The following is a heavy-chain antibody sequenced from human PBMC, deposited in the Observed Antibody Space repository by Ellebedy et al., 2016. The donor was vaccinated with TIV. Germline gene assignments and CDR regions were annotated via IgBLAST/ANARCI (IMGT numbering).Heavy chain of an antibody. V-gene: IGHV4-59*01. J-gene: IGHJ4*02. D-gene: IGHD3-10*01. CDR1: GDSIDTYY. Sequence: MPSETLSLTCTVSGDSIDTYYWTWIRQPPGKGLEWVAIIYATGRRDYSPSLRSRVTISIDTSKNQFSLNLTPVTAADTAVYYCARGPSGSGVGDFDYWGRGALVTVSS. CDR3: ARGPSGSGVGDFDY. CDR2: IYATGRR.